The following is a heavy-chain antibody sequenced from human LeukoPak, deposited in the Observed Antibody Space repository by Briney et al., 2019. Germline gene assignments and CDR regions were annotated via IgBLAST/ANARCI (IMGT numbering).Heavy chain of an antibody. CDR1: AYDFTGYH. D-gene: IGHD1-20*01. Sequence: ASVKVSCKVVAYDFTGYHIHWVRLAPGQGPEWMGRLNPNTGHAVYAFKFQGGVTMTRNTSISTAYMELSSLRSEDTAMYYCARGVKWDDPGYWGQGTLVTVSS. CDR3: ARGVKWDDPGY. V-gene: IGHV1-8*02. J-gene: IGHJ4*02. CDR2: LNPNTGHA.